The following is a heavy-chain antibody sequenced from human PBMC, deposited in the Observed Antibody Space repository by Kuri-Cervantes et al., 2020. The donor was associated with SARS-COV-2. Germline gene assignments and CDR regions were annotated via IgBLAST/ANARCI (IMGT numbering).Heavy chain of an antibody. D-gene: IGHD4-17*01. J-gene: IGHJ6*02. CDR2: IYHSGST. CDR1: GGSISSSNW. V-gene: IGHV4-4*02. CDR3: ARKVGGGDLYYYGMDV. Sequence: GSLRLSCAVSGGSISSSNWWSWVRQPPGKGLEWTGEIYHSGSTNYNPSLKSRVTISVDKSKNQFSLKLSSVTAADTAVYYCARKVGGGDLYYYGMDVWGQGTTVTVSS.